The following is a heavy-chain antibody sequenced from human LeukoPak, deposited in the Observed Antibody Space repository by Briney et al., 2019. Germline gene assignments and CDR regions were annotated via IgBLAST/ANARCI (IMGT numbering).Heavy chain of an antibody. CDR2: ISWNSGSI. CDR1: GFTFDDYA. CDR3: AKDADYYGMDV. Sequence: GGSLRLSCAASGFTFDDYAMHWVRQAPGECLEWVSGISWNSGSIGYADSVKGRFTISRDNAKNSLYLQMNSLGAEDTALYYCAKDADYYGMDVWGQGTTVTVSS. J-gene: IGHJ6*02. V-gene: IGHV3-9*01.